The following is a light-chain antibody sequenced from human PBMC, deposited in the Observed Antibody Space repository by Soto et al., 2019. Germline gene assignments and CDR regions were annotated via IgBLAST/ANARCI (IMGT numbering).Light chain of an antibody. CDR1: ESIGNK. V-gene: IGKV3-15*01. CDR3: QQYHDWPQT. J-gene: IGKJ1*01. CDR2: DAS. Sequence: EIAMTQSPATLSESPGERATLSCRASESIGNKLAWYQQKPGQAPRLLIYDASIRATDVPPRFSGDGSGTEFTLAISSLRSEDFAIYSCQQYHDWPQTFGQGTKVDIK.